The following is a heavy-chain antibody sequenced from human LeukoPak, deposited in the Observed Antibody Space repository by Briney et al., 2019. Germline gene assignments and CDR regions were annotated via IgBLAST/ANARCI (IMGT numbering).Heavy chain of an antibody. V-gene: IGHV4-59*01. CDR1: GGSISSYY. Sequence: SETLSLTCTVSGGSISSYYWSWIRQPPGKGLEWIGYIYYSGSTNYNPSLKSQVTISVDTSKNQFSLKLSSVTAADTAVYYCARGYLEWLLYLDYWGQGTLVTVSS. CDR3: ARGYLEWLLYLDY. CDR2: IYYSGST. J-gene: IGHJ4*02. D-gene: IGHD3-3*01.